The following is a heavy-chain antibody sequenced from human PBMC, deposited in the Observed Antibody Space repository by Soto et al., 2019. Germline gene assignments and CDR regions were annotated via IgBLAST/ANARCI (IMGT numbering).Heavy chain of an antibody. D-gene: IGHD6-19*01. Sequence: QVQLQESGPGLVKPSGTLSLTCAVSGDSVSSPYYWCWVRPPPGKGLEWIGEAFHTGTTSYNPSLRSRVTISMDKSNNQSSLDLRSVTAADTAVYYCARSAGWYAVHSWGPGTLVIVSS. CDR1: GDSVSSPYY. CDR3: ARSAGWYAVHS. CDR2: AFHTGTT. V-gene: IGHV4-4*02. J-gene: IGHJ4*02.